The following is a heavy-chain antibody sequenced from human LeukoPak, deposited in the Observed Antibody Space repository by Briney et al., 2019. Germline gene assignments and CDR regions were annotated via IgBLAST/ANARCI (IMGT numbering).Heavy chain of an antibody. CDR3: ARVPPDYNDSHDVLDL. V-gene: IGHV4-4*07. CDR1: GVSMNYYF. D-gene: IGHD4-17*01. Sequence: NPSETLSLTCTVSGVSMNYYFWNWIRQPAGEGLQWIGRIHSSGTTNYNPSLKSRVTMSIDMSKNQFSLRLTSVTAADTAVYYCARVPPDYNDSHDVLDLWGQGTVVTVSS. CDR2: IHSSGTT. J-gene: IGHJ3*01.